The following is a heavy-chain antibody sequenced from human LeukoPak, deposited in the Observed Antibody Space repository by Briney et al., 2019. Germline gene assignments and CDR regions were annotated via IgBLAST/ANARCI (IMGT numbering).Heavy chain of an antibody. D-gene: IGHD4-23*01. J-gene: IGHJ4*02. Sequence: GASVKVSCKASGYTFTSYYMHWVRQAPGQGLEWMGIINPSGGSTSYAQKFQGRVTITADESTSTAYMELSSLRSEDTAVYYCARGGNSDERSFDYWGQGTLVTVSS. V-gene: IGHV1-46*01. CDR3: ARGGNSDERSFDY. CDR2: INPSGGST. CDR1: GYTFTSYY.